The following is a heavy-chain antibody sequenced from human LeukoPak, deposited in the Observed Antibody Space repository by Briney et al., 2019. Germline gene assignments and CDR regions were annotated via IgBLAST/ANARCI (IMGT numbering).Heavy chain of an antibody. CDR1: GGSISSGNYY. J-gene: IGHJ4*02. D-gene: IGHD3-22*01. CDR2: IYSSGTT. Sequence: PSETLSLTCAVSGGSISSGNYYWSWIRQSAGKGLEWIGRIYSSGTTTYNPSLKSRVSISADTSKNQYSLRLTSVTVADTAVYFCARESDLSYYDRTDYWGQGTLVTVSS. CDR3: ARESDLSYYDRTDY. V-gene: IGHV4-61*02.